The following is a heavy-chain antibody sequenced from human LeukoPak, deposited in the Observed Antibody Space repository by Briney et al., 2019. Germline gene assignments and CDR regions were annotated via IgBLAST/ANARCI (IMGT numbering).Heavy chain of an antibody. J-gene: IGHJ5*02. CDR1: GGSFSGYY. V-gene: IGHV4-34*01. D-gene: IGHD3-10*01. CDR3: ARGLYYYGSGSYYTQDAGETKYNWFDP. Sequence: SETLSLTCAVYGGSFSGYYWSWIRQPPGKGLEWIGEINHSGSTNYNPSLKSRVTISVDTSKNQFSLKLGSVTAADTAVYYCARGLYYYGSGSYYTQDAGETKYNWFDPWGQGTLVTVSS. CDR2: INHSGST.